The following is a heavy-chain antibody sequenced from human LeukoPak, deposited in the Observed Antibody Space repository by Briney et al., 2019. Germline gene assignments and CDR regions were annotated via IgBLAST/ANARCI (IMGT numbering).Heavy chain of an antibody. V-gene: IGHV1-69*04. CDR3: ARPLNYDSSGYRDAFDI. CDR1: GGTFSSYA. Sequence: SVKVSCKASGGTFSSYAISWVRQAPGQGLERMGRIIPILGIANYAQKFQGRVTITADKSTSTAYMELSSLRSEDTAVYYCARPLNYDSSGYRDAFDIWGQGTMVTVSS. CDR2: IIPILGIA. D-gene: IGHD3-22*01. J-gene: IGHJ3*02.